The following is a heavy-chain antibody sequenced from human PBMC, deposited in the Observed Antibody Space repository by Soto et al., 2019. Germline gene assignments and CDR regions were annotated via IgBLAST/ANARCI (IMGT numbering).Heavy chain of an antibody. CDR1: GFTFNIYR. CDR3: AKDQASGQGSFDS. Sequence: GGSQSLSCAASGFTFNIYRMHLVRQAPDKGLEWVALISYDESNQYYADSVKGRFTISRDNSKNTLFLQMNSLRADDTAVYYCAKDQASGQGSFDSWGQGTLVTLS. CDR2: ISYDESNQ. J-gene: IGHJ4*02. V-gene: IGHV3-30*18.